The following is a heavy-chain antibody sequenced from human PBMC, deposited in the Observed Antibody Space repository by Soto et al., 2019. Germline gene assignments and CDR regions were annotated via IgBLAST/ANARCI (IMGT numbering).Heavy chain of an antibody. CDR2: LSSDGSI. V-gene: IGHV3-30*01. Sequence: QVQLVESGGGVVQPGRSLRLSCAASGFTLSTYAVHWVRQAPGKGLEWVATLSSDGSIHYADSVKGRFIISRDSVKNTVYLQMDSLRLEDTAVHYCARALPGPFDLWGQGTLFTVSS. D-gene: IGHD2-15*01. CDR3: ARALPGPFDL. CDR1: GFTLSTYA. J-gene: IGHJ4*02.